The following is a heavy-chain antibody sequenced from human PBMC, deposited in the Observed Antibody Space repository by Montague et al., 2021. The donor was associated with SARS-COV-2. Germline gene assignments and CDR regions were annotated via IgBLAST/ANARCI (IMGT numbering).Heavy chain of an antibody. Sequence: SETLSLTCAVHGGSFSTYSWNWIRQPPGKGLELIGEVNHSGVTNYNPSLKSRVAISVDTSKNQISLKLNSVTAADTAVYYCARALFSRRGVYITTYYYSYYMDAWGTGTTVTVSS. V-gene: IGHV4-34*01. D-gene: IGHD3-10*01. CDR3: ARALFSRRGVYITTYYYSYYMDA. J-gene: IGHJ6*03. CDR1: GGSFSTYS. CDR2: VNHSGVT.